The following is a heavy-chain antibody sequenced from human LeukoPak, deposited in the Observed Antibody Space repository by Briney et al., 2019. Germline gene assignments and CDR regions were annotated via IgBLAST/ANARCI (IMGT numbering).Heavy chain of an antibody. Sequence: KPGGSLRLSCAASGFTVSTYSMNCVRQAPGKGREWVSSISSSSSYIYYADSVKCRFTISRDNAQNSLYLPMNSLRGEDTAVYYCARDHEGAYSYRKDAFDLWGQGTMLPVS. J-gene: IGHJ3*01. V-gene: IGHV3-21*01. CDR2: ISSSSSYI. CDR3: ARDHEGAYSYRKDAFDL. CDR1: GFTVSTYS. D-gene: IGHD5-18*01.